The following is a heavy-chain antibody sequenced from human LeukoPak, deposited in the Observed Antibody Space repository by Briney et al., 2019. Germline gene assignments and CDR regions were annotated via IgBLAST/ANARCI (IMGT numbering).Heavy chain of an antibody. J-gene: IGHJ4*02. CDR3: WIWFGELLPPYFDY. CDR2: IWYGGSNK. Sequence: PGGSLRLSCAASGFTFSSYGMHWVRQAPGKGLEWVAVIWYGGSNKYYADSVKGRFTISRDNSKNTLYLQMNSLRAEDTAVYYCWIWFGELLPPYFDYWGQGTLVTVSS. CDR1: GFTFSSYG. D-gene: IGHD3-10*01. V-gene: IGHV3-33*08.